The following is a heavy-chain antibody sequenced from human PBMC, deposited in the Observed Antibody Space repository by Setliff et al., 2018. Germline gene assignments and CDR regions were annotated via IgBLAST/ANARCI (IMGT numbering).Heavy chain of an antibody. CDR3: ARGPVDFVVVPAAAVFDF. Sequence: ASVKVSCKASGYSFSSYGISWVRQAPGQGLEWMGWIGDYNGNTLHAQNFQGRLTVTTDTSTNTAYMELRSLRSDDTAVYYCARGPVDFVVVPAAAVFDFWGQVTLVTVSS. CDR1: GYSFSSYG. V-gene: IGHV1-18*01. D-gene: IGHD2-2*03. J-gene: IGHJ4*02. CDR2: IGDYNGNT.